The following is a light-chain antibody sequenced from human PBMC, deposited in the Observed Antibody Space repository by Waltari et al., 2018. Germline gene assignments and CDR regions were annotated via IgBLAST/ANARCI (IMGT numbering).Light chain of an antibody. Sequence: EIVMTQSPATVSVSPGERATLSCRASQSVSSNLAWYQQRPGQAPRLLIYGASTRATGIPARFSGSGSGTEFTLTISSLQSEDFAVYYCQQYYNWPRTFGQGTKVEI. J-gene: IGKJ1*01. CDR1: QSVSSN. CDR2: GAS. CDR3: QQYYNWPRT. V-gene: IGKV3-15*01.